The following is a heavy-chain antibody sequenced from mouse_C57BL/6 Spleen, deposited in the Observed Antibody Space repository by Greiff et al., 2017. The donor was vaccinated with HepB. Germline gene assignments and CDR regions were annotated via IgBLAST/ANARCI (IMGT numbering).Heavy chain of an antibody. CDR2: IDPNSGGT. Sequence: VQLQQPGAELVKPGASVKLSCKASGYTFTSYWMHWVKQRPGRGLGWIGRIDPNSGGTKYNEKFKSKDTLTVDKPSSTAYMQLSSLTSEDSAVYYCARGGTTDYFDYWGQGTTLTVSS. CDR1: GYTFTSYW. CDR3: ARGGTTDYFDY. J-gene: IGHJ2*01. V-gene: IGHV1-72*01. D-gene: IGHD1-1*01.